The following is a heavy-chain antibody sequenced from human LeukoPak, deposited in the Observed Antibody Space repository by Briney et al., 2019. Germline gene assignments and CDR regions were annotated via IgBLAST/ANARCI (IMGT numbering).Heavy chain of an antibody. D-gene: IGHD2-2*01. Sequence: GGSLRLSCSPSGFTFCDYAMCWGREAPGRGLGWGGFIQIRVYGGATEYAASVKGRFSISRDDSRSIVNMQMSDLKAEDTALYYCTRAPHPRCRRIGCYLDYWGQGTLVTVSS. CDR3: TRAPHPRCRRIGCYLDY. J-gene: IGHJ4*02. V-gene: IGHV3-49*04. CDR1: GFTFCDYA. CDR2: IQIRVYGGAT.